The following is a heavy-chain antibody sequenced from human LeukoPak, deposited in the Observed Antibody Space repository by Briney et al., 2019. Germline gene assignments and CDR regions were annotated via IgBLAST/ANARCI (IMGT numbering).Heavy chain of an antibody. CDR2: ISAYNGNT. Sequence: ASVKVSCKASGGTFSSYAISWVRQAPGQGLEWMGWISAYNGNTNYAQKLQGRVTMTTDTSTSTAYMELRSLRSDDTAVYYCARVRLPHYDFWSGYTLGPWGQGTLVTVSP. J-gene: IGHJ5*02. CDR1: GGTFSSYA. V-gene: IGHV1-18*01. D-gene: IGHD3-3*01. CDR3: ARVRLPHYDFWSGYTLGP.